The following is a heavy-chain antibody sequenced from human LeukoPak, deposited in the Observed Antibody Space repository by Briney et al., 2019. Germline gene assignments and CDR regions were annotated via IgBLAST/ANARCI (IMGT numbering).Heavy chain of an antibody. CDR2: IWYDGSNK. Sequence: PGGSLRLSCAASGFTFSSYGMHWVRQAPGKGLEWVAVIWYDGSNKYYADSVKGRFTISRDNSKNTLYLQMNSLRAEDTAVYYCARARLYYGSGRETQNWFDPWGQGTLVTVSS. V-gene: IGHV3-33*01. D-gene: IGHD3-10*01. CDR3: ARARLYYGSGRETQNWFDP. J-gene: IGHJ5*02. CDR1: GFTFSSYG.